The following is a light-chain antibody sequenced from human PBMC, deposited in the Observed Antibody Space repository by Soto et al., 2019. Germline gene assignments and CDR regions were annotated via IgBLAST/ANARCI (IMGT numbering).Light chain of an antibody. V-gene: IGKV1-39*01. CDR3: QQSYSTSCT. CDR1: QSISSY. Sequence: DIQMTQSPSSLSASVGDRVTITCRASQSISSYLNWYQQKPGKAPKLLIYAASSLQSGVPSRFSGSGSVTDFTLTISSLQPEDFATYYCQQSYSTSCTFGQGTKVVIK. J-gene: IGKJ1*01. CDR2: AAS.